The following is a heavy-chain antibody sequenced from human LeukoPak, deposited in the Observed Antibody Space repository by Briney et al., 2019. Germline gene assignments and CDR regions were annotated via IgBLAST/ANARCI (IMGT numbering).Heavy chain of an antibody. CDR3: ARRPTSAFDI. V-gene: IGHV4-39*01. Sequence: SETLFLTCTVYGGSISISSYYWGWIRQPPGKGLEWIGSIYYSGSTSYYPSLKSRVTISVDTSKNQFSLKLSSVTAADTAVYYCARRPTSAFDIWGQGTMVTVSS. J-gene: IGHJ3*02. CDR1: GGSISISSYY. CDR2: IYYSGST.